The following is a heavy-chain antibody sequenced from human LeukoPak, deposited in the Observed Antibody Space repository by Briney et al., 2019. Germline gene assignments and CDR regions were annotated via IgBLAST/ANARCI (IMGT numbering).Heavy chain of an antibody. D-gene: IGHD4-17*01. CDR2: ISYDGGNE. V-gene: IGHV3-30*18. CDR1: GFTFSSYG. Sequence: GGSLRLSCAASGFTFSSYGMHWVRQAPGKGLEWVAVISYDGGNEYYLDSVEGRFTISRDNSKNTLYLQMNSLRGEDTAVYYCAKELTTVTHFDYWGQGTLVTVSS. CDR3: AKELTTVTHFDY. J-gene: IGHJ4*02.